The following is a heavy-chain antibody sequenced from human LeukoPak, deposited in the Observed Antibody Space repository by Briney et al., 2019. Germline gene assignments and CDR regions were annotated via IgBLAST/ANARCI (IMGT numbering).Heavy chain of an antibody. CDR1: GYTFTDYY. CDR2: VNPHSGGT. V-gene: IGHV1-2*02. Sequence: ASVKVSCKASGYTFTDYYIHWVRQAPGHGLEWMGWVNPHSGGTNFAQGFRGRGTMTRDTSVTTAYLEVNSLESDDTAIYYCARTDNNTYSRLLFNWGQGTQITVSS. CDR3: ARTDNNTYSRLLFN. D-gene: IGHD2/OR15-2a*01. J-gene: IGHJ4*02.